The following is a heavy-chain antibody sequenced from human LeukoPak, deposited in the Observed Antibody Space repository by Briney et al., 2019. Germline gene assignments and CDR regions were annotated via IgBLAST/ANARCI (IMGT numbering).Heavy chain of an antibody. CDR3: ARDHYSSSWIDY. V-gene: IGHV4-34*01. CDR2: INHSGST. D-gene: IGHD6-13*01. Sequence: SETLSLTCAVYGGSFSGYYRSWIRQPPGKGLEWIGEINHSGSTNYNPSLKSRVTISVDTSKNQFSLKLSSVTAADTAVYYCARDHYSSSWIDYWGQRTLVTVSS. J-gene: IGHJ4*02. CDR1: GGSFSGYY.